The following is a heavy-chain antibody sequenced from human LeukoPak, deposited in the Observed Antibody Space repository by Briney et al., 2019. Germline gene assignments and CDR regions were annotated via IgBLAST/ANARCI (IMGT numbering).Heavy chain of an antibody. V-gene: IGHV3-53*01. CDR1: GFTVSSNY. CDR3: ARAASPLAAAGYYFDY. CDR2: IYSGGST. J-gene: IGHJ4*02. Sequence: GGSLRLSCAASGFTVSSNYMSWVRQAPGKGLEWVSVIYSGGSTYYADSVKGRFTISRDNSKNTLYLQMNSLRAEDTAVYYCARAASPLAAAGYYFDYWGQGTLVTVSS. D-gene: IGHD6-13*01.